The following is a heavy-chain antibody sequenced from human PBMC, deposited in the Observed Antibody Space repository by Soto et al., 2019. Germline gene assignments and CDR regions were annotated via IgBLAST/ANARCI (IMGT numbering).Heavy chain of an antibody. V-gene: IGHV1-69*06. J-gene: IGHJ5*02. D-gene: IGHD6-13*01. CDR1: GGTFSSYA. Sequence: ASVKVSCKSSGGTFSSYAISWVRQAPGQGLEWMGGIIPIFGTANYAQKFQGRVTITADKSTSTAYMELSSLRSEDTAVYYWARDPGIAAAGNWFDPWGQGTLVTVSS. CDR3: ARDPGIAAAGNWFDP. CDR2: IIPIFGTA.